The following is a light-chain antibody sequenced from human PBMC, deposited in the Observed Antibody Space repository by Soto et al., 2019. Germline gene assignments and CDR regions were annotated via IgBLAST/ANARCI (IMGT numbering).Light chain of an antibody. CDR1: SSDVGGYNF. V-gene: IGLV2-8*01. J-gene: IGLJ3*02. CDR3: SAYAGSNNHVL. CDR2: EVS. Sequence: QSALTQPPSASGSPGQSVTISCTGTSSDVGGYNFVSWYQQHPGKAPQLMIYEVSKRPSWVPDRFSGSKSGNTASLTVCGLLSEDEAEYYCSAYAGSNNHVLFGGGTKLTVL.